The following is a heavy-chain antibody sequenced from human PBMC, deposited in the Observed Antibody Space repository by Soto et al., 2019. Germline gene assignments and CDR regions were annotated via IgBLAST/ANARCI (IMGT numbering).Heavy chain of an antibody. D-gene: IGHD7-27*01. Sequence: GGSLRLSCAASGFTFTNYAMSWVRMAPGKGLEWVSTIPGSGGHKLHPEYADSVTGRFTISRDNSKDTLYLQMDSLSAEDTAVYYCTNEIASDWGYMDFWGQGTTVTVSS. CDR2: IPGSGGHKLHP. CDR3: TNEIASDWGYMDF. V-gene: IGHV3-23*01. CDR1: GFTFTNYA. J-gene: IGHJ6*03.